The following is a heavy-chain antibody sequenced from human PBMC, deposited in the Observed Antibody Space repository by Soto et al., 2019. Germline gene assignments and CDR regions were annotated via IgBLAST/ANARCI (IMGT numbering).Heavy chain of an antibody. CDR2: IGESGTPT. J-gene: IGHJ6*02. CDR3: ARYIPGVRYYGMDV. CDR1: GFTFSSYA. D-gene: IGHD2-2*01. Sequence: EVQLLESGGGLVQPGGSLRLSCAASGFTFSSYAMKWVRQAPGKGLEWVSMIGESGTPTYYADSVKGRFIISRDNSGNTLCLEMYSLRAEDTAVYYCARYIPGVRYYGMDVWGQGTTVTVSS. V-gene: IGHV3-23*01.